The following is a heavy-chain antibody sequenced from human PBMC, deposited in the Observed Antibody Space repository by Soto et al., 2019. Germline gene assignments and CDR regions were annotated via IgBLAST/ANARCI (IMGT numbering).Heavy chain of an antibody. CDR3: ARGWLSGYYGMDV. V-gene: IGHV3-53*01. D-gene: IGHD3-22*01. Sequence: GGSLRLSCAASGFTVSSNYMSWVRQAPGKGLEWVSVIYSGGSTYYADSVKGRFTISRDNSKNTLYLQMNSLRAEDTAVYYCARGWLSGYYGMDVWGQGTTVTVSS. J-gene: IGHJ6*02. CDR2: IYSGGST. CDR1: GFTVSSNY.